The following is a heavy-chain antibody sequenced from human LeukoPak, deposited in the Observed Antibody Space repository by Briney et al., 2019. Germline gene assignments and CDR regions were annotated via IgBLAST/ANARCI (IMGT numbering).Heavy chain of an antibody. Sequence: GRSLRLSCAASGFTFSSYGMHWVRQAPGKGLEWVAVISYDGSNKYYADSVKGRFTISRDNSKNTLYLQMNSLRAEDTAVYYCARDFYEGRMAAAGTGFDPWGQGTLVTVSS. CDR2: ISYDGSNK. D-gene: IGHD6-13*01. J-gene: IGHJ5*02. CDR1: GFTFSSYG. V-gene: IGHV3-30*03. CDR3: ARDFYEGRMAAAGTGFDP.